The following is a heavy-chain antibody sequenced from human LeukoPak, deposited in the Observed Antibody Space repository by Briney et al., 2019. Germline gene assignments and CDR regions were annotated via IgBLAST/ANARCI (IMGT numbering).Heavy chain of an antibody. CDR2: INPNSGGT. CDR1: GYTFTGYY. D-gene: IGHD1-26*01. V-gene: IGHV1-2*02. J-gene: IGHJ3*02. CDR3: ARDPSYLLGAFDI. Sequence: ASVKVSCKASGYTFTGYYMHWVRQAPGQGLEWMGWINPNSGGTNYAQKFQGRVTMTRDTSISTAYMELSRLRSDDTAVYYCARDPSYLLGAFDIWGQGTMVTVSS.